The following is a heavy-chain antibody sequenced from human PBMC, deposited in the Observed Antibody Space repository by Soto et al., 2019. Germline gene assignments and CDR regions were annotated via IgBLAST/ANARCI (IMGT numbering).Heavy chain of an antibody. CDR2: ISGSGGSI. CDR1: GFTFSTYA. Sequence: EVQLLESGGGLVQPGGSLRLSCAASGFTFSTYAMNWVRQAPGNGLGWVSAISGSGGSIHYEDSVKGRVTISRDNSTNTLYLQTNSLRDEDTAVYHCVKGYWKGDVWGQGTTVTVSS. V-gene: IGHV3-23*01. J-gene: IGHJ6*02. CDR3: VKGYWKGDV. D-gene: IGHD1-1*01.